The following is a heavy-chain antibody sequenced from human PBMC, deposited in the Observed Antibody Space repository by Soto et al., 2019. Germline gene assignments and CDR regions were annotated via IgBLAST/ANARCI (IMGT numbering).Heavy chain of an antibody. CDR3: ASDTGTYDFPYYFDN. CDR2: ISGSGTGGRT. V-gene: IGHV3-23*01. CDR1: GFSFNNYA. J-gene: IGHJ4*02. D-gene: IGHD3-3*01. Sequence: GGSLRLSCAASGFSFNNYAMSWVRQAPGKGLEWVSTISGSGTGGRTYYADSTKGRFTISSDNSKDTLYLQMNSLRAEDTAVYYCASDTGTYDFPYYFDNWGQGTLVAVSS.